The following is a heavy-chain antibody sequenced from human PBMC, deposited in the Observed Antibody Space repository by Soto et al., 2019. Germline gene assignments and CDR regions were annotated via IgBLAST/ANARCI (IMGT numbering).Heavy chain of an antibody. V-gene: IGHV4-34*01. J-gene: IGHJ4*02. Sequence: TLSLTCNVFGGSFHSYSSSWFRPSSGKVLEWIGAISYRVNTSNNPCLKGRLLLSLDKPNNQFSLNLASVTLGATPFYYCARALLGYSYGYGGYFDPRGQGTLVTVSS. CDR1: GGSFHSYS. CDR3: ARALLGYSYGYGGYFDP. D-gene: IGHD5-18*01. CDR2: ISYRVNT.